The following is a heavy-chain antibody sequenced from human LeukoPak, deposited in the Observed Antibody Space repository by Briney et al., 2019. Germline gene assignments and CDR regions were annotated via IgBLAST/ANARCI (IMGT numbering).Heavy chain of an antibody. CDR3: ARDVSGMDV. Sequence: AGRSLRLSCAASGFTFSSYGMHWVRQAPGKRLEWVAVIWYDGSNKYYADSVKGRFTISRDNSKNTLYLQMNSLRAEDTAVYYCARDVSGMDVWGKGTTVTVSS. CDR2: IWYDGSNK. V-gene: IGHV3-33*01. J-gene: IGHJ6*04. CDR1: GFTFSSYG. D-gene: IGHD5/OR15-5a*01.